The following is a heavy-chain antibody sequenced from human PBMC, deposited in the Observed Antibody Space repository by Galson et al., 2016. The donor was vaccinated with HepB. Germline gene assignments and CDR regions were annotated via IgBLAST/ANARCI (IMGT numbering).Heavy chain of an antibody. J-gene: IGHJ6*02. D-gene: IGHD6-6*01. CDR2: FNPSDGNT. CDR3: ARDLFLAARRFNLYYYGMDV. CDR1: GYTFSTYA. Sequence: SVKVSCKASGYTFSTYAIHWVRQAPGQGLEWMGMFNPSDGNTTYAQKFQGRVTMTRDTSTTTVYMELSSLRSEDTAVYYCARDLFLAARRFNLYYYGMDVWGQGTTVTVSS. V-gene: IGHV1-46*01.